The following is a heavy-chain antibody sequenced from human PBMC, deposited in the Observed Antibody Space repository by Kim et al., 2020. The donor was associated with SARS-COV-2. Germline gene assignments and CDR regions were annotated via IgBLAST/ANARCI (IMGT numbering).Heavy chain of an antibody. J-gene: IGHJ6*03. CDR1: GFTFSSYE. V-gene: IGHV3-48*03. Sequence: GGSLRLSCAASGFTFSSYEMNWVRQAPGKGLEWVSYISSSGSTIYYADSVKGRFTISRDNAKNSLYLQMNSLRAEGTAVYYCARTPFGVVIIGYYYMDVWGKGTTVTVSS. CDR2: ISSSGSTI. D-gene: IGHD3-3*01. CDR3: ARTPFGVVIIGYYYMDV.